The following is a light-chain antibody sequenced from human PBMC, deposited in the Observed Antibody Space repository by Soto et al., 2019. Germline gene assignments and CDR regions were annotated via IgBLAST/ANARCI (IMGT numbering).Light chain of an antibody. V-gene: IGKV4-1*01. Sequence: DIVMTQSPDSLAVSLGERATINCKSSQSVLYNSNNANYLAWYQQKPGQPPKLLIYWASTRQSGVPDRFSGSGSGTDFTLTISSLQAEDVAVYYCQQYYSSPGTFGEGTKVEIK. CDR3: QQYYSSPGT. CDR2: WAS. J-gene: IGKJ4*01. CDR1: QSVLYNSNNANY.